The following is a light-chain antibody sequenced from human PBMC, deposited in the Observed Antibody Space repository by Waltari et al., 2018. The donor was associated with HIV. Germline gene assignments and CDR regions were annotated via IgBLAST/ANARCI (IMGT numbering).Light chain of an antibody. CDR2: SNN. J-gene: IGLJ1*01. CDR3: AAWDDSLNGYV. CDR1: SSNIGSNT. Sequence: QSVLTQPPSASGTPGQRVTSPCSGRSSNIGSNTVNWYQQLPGTAPKLLIHSNNQRPSGVPDRFSGSKSGTSASLAISGLQSEDEADYYCAAWDDSLNGYVFGTGTKVTVL. V-gene: IGLV1-44*01.